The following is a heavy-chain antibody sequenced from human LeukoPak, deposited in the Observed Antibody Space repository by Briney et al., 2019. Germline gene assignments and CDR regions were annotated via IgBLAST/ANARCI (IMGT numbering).Heavy chain of an antibody. V-gene: IGHV3-30-3*01. CDR3: AREWLGFGEPNDAFDI. J-gene: IGHJ3*02. CDR2: ISYDGSNK. Sequence: GGSLRLSCAASGFTFNSYAMHWVRQAPGKGLEWVAVISYDGSNKYYADSVKGRFTISRDNSKNTLYLQMNSLRAEDTAVYYCAREWLGFGEPNDAFDIWGQGTMVTVSS. CDR1: GFTFNSYA. D-gene: IGHD3-10*01.